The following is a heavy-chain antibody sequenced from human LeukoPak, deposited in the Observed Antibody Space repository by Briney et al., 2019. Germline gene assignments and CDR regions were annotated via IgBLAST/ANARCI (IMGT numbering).Heavy chain of an antibody. V-gene: IGHV1-18*01. J-gene: IGHJ4*02. CDR1: GYTFTSYA. CDR3: ARDLPAQVLLPPYYVY. Sequence: GASVKVSCKASGYTFTSYAMNWVRQAPGQGLEWMGWISAYNGNTNYAQKLQGRVTMTTDTSTSTAYMELRSLRSDDTAVYYCARDLPAQVLLPPYYVYWGQGTLVTVSS. D-gene: IGHD3-10*01. CDR2: ISAYNGNT.